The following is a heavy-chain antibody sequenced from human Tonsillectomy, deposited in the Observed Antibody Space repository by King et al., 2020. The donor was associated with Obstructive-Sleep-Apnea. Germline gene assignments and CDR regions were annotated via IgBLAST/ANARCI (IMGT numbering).Heavy chain of an antibody. J-gene: IGHJ4*02. CDR2: IHYSGRT. CDR1: GVSINSHY. CDR3: AEGGGGY. D-gene: IGHD3-16*01. V-gene: IGHV4-59*11. Sequence: QLQESGPGLVKPSETLSLTCTVSGVSINSHYWSWVRQPPGKGLEWIGYIHYSGRTDYNPPLKSRASISVDTSKQQLSIKLTSVTAADTAGYYCAEGGGGYWGQGTLVIVSS.